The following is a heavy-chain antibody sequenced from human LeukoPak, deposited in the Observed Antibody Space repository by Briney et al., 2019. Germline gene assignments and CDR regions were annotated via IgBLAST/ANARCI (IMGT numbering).Heavy chain of an antibody. CDR2: ISGSGGST. CDR3: AKDSLADIDY. V-gene: IGHV3-23*01. CDR1: GFTFSSYA. Sequence: PGGSLRLSCAASGFTFSSYAMSWVRQAPGKGLEWVSAISGSGGSTYYADSVKGRFTISRGNSKNTMYLQMHSLRAEDTAVYYCAKDSLADIDYWGQGTLVTVSS. J-gene: IGHJ4*02. D-gene: IGHD3-16*01.